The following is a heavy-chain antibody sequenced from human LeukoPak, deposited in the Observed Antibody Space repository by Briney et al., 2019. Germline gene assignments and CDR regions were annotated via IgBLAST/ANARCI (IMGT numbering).Heavy chain of an antibody. CDR3: AREEDGSGSLGMDV. J-gene: IGHJ6*02. CDR2: IYSGGST. Sequence: GSLRLSCAASGFTVSSNYMSWVRQAPGKGLEWVSVIYSGGSTYYADSVKGRFTISRDNSKNTLYLQMNSLRAEDTAVYYCAREEDGSGSLGMDVWGQGTTVTVSS. V-gene: IGHV3-53*01. CDR1: GFTVSSNY. D-gene: IGHD3-10*01.